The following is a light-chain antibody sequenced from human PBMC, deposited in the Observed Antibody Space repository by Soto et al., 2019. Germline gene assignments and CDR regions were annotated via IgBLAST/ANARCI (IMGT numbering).Light chain of an antibody. CDR1: SSDVGGYNY. V-gene: IGLV2-14*01. Sequence: QSVLTQPASVSGSPGQSITISCTGTSSDVGGYNYVSWYQQNPGKAPKLMIYDVNNRPSGVSYRFSGSKSGNTASLTISGLQAEDEADYYCSSYTSSSPRVFGTGTKLTVL. J-gene: IGLJ1*01. CDR2: DVN. CDR3: SSYTSSSPRV.